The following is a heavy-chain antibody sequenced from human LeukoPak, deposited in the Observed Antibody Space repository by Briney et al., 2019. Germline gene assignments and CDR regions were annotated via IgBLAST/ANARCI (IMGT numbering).Heavy chain of an antibody. D-gene: IGHD2-8*01. CDR2: VSYDGSKK. V-gene: IGHV3-33*01. CDR3: AREMGCVYLDY. J-gene: IGHJ4*02. Sequence: GGSLRLSCTAPGFRLSSYGIHWVRQTPGKGLEWVALVSYDGSKKDYADSVKGRFNISRDNSKITVYLQINSLRAEDTAVYCCAREMGCVYLDYWGQGTLVTVSS. CDR1: GFRLSSYG.